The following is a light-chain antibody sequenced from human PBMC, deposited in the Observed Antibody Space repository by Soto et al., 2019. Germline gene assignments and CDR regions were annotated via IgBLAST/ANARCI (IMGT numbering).Light chain of an antibody. CDR1: SSDVGGYNY. Sequence: QSVLTQPRSVSGSPGQSVTISCTGTSSDVGGYNYVSWYQQHPGKAPKVMIYDVSKRPSGVPDRFPGSKSGNTASLTISGLQADDEADYYCCSYAGSHTFVFGTGTKVTVL. J-gene: IGLJ1*01. V-gene: IGLV2-11*01. CDR2: DVS. CDR3: CSYAGSHTFV.